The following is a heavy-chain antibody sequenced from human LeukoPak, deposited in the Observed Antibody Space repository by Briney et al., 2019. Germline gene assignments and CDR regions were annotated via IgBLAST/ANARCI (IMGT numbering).Heavy chain of an antibody. D-gene: IGHD6-13*01. CDR2: IYHSGST. Sequence: SETLSLTCAVSGGSISSGNWWSWVRQPPGKGLEWIGEIYHSGSTNYNPSLKSRVTISVDKSKNQFSLKLSSVTAADTAVYYCARKISAAGSCWFDPWGQGTLVTVSS. V-gene: IGHV4-4*02. J-gene: IGHJ5*02. CDR1: GGSISSGNW. CDR3: ARKISAAGSCWFDP.